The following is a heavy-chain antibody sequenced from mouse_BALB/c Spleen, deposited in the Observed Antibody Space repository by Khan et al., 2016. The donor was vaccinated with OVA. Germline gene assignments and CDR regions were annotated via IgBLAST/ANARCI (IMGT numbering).Heavy chain of an antibody. J-gene: IGHJ1*01. D-gene: IGHD1-1*02. CDR1: GYTFTNYG. Sequence: QIQLVQSGPELKKPGETVKISCKASGYTFTNYGMNWVKQAPGKGLKWMGWINTYTGEPTYVDDFKGRFAFSLETSASTAYLQINNLKNEDVATYFCASGGYWYFDVWGAGTTVTVSS. CDR3: ASGGYWYFDV. CDR2: INTYTGEP. V-gene: IGHV9-1*02.